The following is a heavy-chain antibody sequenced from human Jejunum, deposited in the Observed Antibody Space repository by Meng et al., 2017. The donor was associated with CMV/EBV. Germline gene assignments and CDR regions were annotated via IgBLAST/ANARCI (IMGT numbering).Heavy chain of an antibody. V-gene: IGHV1-18*01. CDR2: ISAYNGNT. CDR1: VFIFTSYA. J-gene: IGHJ4*02. D-gene: IGHD2-2*01. Sequence: QVQLVQSGAEVKKPGASGKVSCEASVFIFTSYAISWVRQAPGQGLQYMGWISAYNGNTNYAQELQGRVTMTTDTSTSTAYMELRSLRFDDTAVYYCARFYCSSTSCPHVLFDYWGQGTLVTVSS. CDR3: ARFYCSSTSCPHVLFDY.